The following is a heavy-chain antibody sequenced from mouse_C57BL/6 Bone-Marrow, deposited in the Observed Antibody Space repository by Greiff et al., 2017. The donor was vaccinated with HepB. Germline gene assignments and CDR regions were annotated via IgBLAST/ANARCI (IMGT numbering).Heavy chain of an antibody. J-gene: IGHJ2*01. CDR3: TFYYFDY. CDR2: IRLKSDNYAT. Sequence: EVKLEESGGGLVQPGGSMKLSCVASGFTFSNYWMNWVRQSPEKGLEWVAQIRLKSDNYATHYAESVKGRFTISRDDSKSSVYLQMHNLRAEDTGIYYCTFYYFDYWGQGTTLTVSS. CDR1: GFTFSNYW. V-gene: IGHV6-3*01.